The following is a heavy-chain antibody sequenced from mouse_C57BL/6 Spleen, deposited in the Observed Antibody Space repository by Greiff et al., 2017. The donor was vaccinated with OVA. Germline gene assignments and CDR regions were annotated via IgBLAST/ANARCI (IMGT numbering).Heavy chain of an antibody. D-gene: IGHD1-1*01. J-gene: IGHJ1*03. CDR1: GYTFTSYW. V-gene: IGHV1-52*01. CDR3: ARHYYGSSYGYFYV. Sequence: QVQLQQPGAELVRPGSSVKLSCKASGYTFTSYWMHWVRQRPIQGLEWIGNIDPSDSEYHYNQKFKDKATLTLDKSSSTAYMQLSSLTSEDSAVYYCARHYYGSSYGYFYVWGTGTTVTVSS. CDR2: IDPSDSEY.